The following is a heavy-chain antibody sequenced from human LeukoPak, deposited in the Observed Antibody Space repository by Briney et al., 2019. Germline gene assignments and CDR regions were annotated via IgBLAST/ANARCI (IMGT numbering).Heavy chain of an antibody. J-gene: IGHJ4*02. D-gene: IGHD3-3*01. Sequence: SQTLSLTCTVSGGSISSGSYYWSWIRQPAGKGLEWIGRIYTSGSTNYNPSLKSRVTISVDTSKNQFSLKLSSVTAADTAVYYCAREAVAIFGVLTTAKIDYWGQGTLVTVSS. CDR2: IYTSGST. CDR1: GGSISSGSYY. V-gene: IGHV4-61*02. CDR3: AREAVAIFGVLTTAKIDY.